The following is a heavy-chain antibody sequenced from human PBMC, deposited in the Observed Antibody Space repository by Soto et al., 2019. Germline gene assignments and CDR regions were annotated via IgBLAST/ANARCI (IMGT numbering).Heavy chain of an antibody. J-gene: IGHJ4*02. CDR2: FDPEDGET. D-gene: IGHD1-1*01. V-gene: IGHV1-24*01. Sequence: ASVKVSCKVSGYTLTELSMHWVRQAPGKGLEWMGGFDPEDGETIYAQKFQGRVTMTEDTVTDTAYMELSRLRSGDTAVYYCAREPATAKPEGVDFWGQGTLVTVSS. CDR1: GYTLTELS. CDR3: AREPATAKPEGVDF.